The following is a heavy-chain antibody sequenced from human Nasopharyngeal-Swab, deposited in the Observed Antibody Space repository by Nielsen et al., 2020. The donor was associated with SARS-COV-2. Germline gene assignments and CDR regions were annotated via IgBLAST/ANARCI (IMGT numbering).Heavy chain of an antibody. D-gene: IGHD2-2*01. CDR3: AGVVVGYQLPNWFDP. CDR1: GFTVSSNY. CDR2: IYSGGST. J-gene: IGHJ5*02. Sequence: GESLKISCAASGFTVSSNYMSWVRQAPGKGLEWVSVIYSGGSTYYADSVKGRFTISRDNSKNTLYLQMNSLRAEDTAVYYCAGVVVGYQLPNWFDPWGQGTLVTVSS. V-gene: IGHV3-53*01.